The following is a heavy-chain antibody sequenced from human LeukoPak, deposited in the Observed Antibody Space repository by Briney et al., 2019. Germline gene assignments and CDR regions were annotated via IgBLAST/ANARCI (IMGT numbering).Heavy chain of an antibody. CDR2: ISAYNGNT. CDR1: GYTFTSYG. J-gene: IGHJ6*02. V-gene: IGHV1-18*01. CDR3: ARTQYSSSWVENYYYGMDV. D-gene: IGHD6-13*01. Sequence: GASVKVSCKASGYTFTSYGISWVRQAPGQGLEWMGWISAYNGNTNYAQKLQGRVTMTTDTSTSTAYMELRSLRSDDTAVYYCARTQYSSSWVENYYYGMDVWGQGTTVTVSS.